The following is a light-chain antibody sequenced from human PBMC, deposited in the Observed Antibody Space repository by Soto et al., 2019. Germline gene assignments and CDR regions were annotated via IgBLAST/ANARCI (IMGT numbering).Light chain of an antibody. CDR2: END. V-gene: IGLV1-51*02. CDR3: GTWDSSLSADV. CDR1: SSNIGVTS. J-gene: IGLJ1*01. Sequence: QSVLTQPPSVSAAPGQKVTISCSGSSSNIGVTSVSWYRQPPEAAPKLLIYENDKRPSGIPDRFSGSKSGTSATLGITGLQTGDEADYYCGTWDSSLSADVFGTGTKLTVL.